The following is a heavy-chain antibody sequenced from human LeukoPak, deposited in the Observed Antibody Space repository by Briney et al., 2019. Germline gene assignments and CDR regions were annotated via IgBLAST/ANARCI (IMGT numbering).Heavy chain of an antibody. D-gene: IGHD3-22*01. CDR3: ARCSPGDSSNFYAVLQY. CDR1: GFTFSTYS. Sequence: GGSLRLSCAASGFTFSTYSMNWVRQAPGKGLEWVSVIYSGGSTYYADSVKGRFTISRDNSKNTMYLQMNSLRAEDTAVYYCARCSPGDSSNFYAVLQYWGQGTQVTVST. V-gene: IGHV3-66*01. J-gene: IGHJ4*02. CDR2: IYSGGST.